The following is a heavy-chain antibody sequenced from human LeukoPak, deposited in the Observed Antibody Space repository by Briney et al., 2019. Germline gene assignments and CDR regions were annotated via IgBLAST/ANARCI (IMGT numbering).Heavy chain of an antibody. D-gene: IGHD6-13*01. CDR2: TYTSGST. CDR3: ARMGSSWYTPSYMDV. CDR1: GGSISSGSYY. J-gene: IGHJ6*03. Sequence: PSETLSLTCTVSGGSISSGSYYWSWIRQPAGKGLEWIGRTYTSGSTNYNPSLKSRVTISVDTSKNQFSLKLSPVTAADTAVYYCARMGSSWYTPSYMDVWGKGTTVTVSS. V-gene: IGHV4-61*02.